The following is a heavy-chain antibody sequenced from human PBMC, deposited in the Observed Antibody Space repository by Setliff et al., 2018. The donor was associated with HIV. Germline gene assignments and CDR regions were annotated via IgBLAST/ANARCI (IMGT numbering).Heavy chain of an antibody. CDR1: GYTFTTYS. Sequence: ASVKVSCKASGYTFTTYSLHWVRQAPGQSLEWMGWTNVGSGDTKYSQDFQGRLSLTRDTSANTVYMELSSLTSDDTAVYFCARGALLAAFDFDHWGHGTLVTVS. CDR2: TNVGSGDT. CDR3: ARGALLAAFDFDH. J-gene: IGHJ4*01. D-gene: IGHD2-8*02. V-gene: IGHV1-3*01.